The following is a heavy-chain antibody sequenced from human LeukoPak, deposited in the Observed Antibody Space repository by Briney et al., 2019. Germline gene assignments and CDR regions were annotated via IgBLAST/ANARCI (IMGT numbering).Heavy chain of an antibody. D-gene: IGHD6-13*01. V-gene: IGHV3-23*01. CDR3: ARGKGLTAAGTGAWYFDL. Sequence: GGSLRLSCAASGFTFSSYAMSWVRQAPGKGLKWVSAISGSGGSTYYADSVKGRFTISRDNSKNTLYLQMNSLRAEDTAVYYCARGKGLTAAGTGAWYFDLWGRGTLVTVSS. CDR1: GFTFSSYA. CDR2: ISGSGGST. J-gene: IGHJ2*01.